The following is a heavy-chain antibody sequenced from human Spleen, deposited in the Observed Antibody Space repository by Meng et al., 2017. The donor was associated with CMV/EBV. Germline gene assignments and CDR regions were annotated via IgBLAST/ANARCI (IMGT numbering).Heavy chain of an antibody. CDR3: TRDSYYDSNYYGMDV. CDR1: GFTFNTYW. V-gene: IGHV3-74*01. Sequence: GESLKISCAASGFTFNTYWMHWVRQAPGKGLVWVSRITSDGSSTTYADSVKGRFTISRDNAKNTLYLQMNSLRAEDTAVYYCTRDSYYDSNYYGMDVWGQGTTVTVSS. D-gene: IGHD3-3*01. J-gene: IGHJ6*02. CDR2: ITSDGSST.